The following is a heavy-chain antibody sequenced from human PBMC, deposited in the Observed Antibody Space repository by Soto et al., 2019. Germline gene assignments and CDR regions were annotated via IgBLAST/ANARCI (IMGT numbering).Heavy chain of an antibody. J-gene: IGHJ4*02. Sequence: PGGSLRLSCAASGFTFSSYAMSWVRQAPGKGLEWVSAISGSGGSTYYADSVKGRFTISRDNSKNTLYLQMNSLRAEDTAVYYCAKDPPASYDSSGYYPYWGQGTLVTVSS. D-gene: IGHD3-22*01. CDR2: ISGSGGST. CDR1: GFTFSSYA. V-gene: IGHV3-23*01. CDR3: AKDPPASYDSSGYYPY.